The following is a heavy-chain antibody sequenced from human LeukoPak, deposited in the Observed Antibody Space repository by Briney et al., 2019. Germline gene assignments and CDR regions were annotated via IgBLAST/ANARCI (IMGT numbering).Heavy chain of an antibody. Sequence: GGSLRLSCDASGFTVNSYAMNWVRQAPGKGLEWVSVISASGDNTYYSDSVKGRFTISRDDSKNTVYLQMNSLRADDTAVYHCAKGGRRHYGDYVAFWGQGTLVTVSS. D-gene: IGHD4-17*01. CDR1: GFTVNSYA. J-gene: IGHJ4*02. CDR2: ISASGDNT. V-gene: IGHV3-23*01. CDR3: AKGGRRHYGDYVAF.